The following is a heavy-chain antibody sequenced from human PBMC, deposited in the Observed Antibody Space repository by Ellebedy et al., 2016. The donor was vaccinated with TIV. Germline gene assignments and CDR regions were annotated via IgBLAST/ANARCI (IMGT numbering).Heavy chain of an antibody. J-gene: IGHJ4*02. CDR1: GFTFNGFT. D-gene: IGHD6-13*01. CDR3: ARPAAAYSSSWYDFDC. CDR2: ISSSGTYI. V-gene: IGHV3-21*01. Sequence: GESLKISCAASGFTFNGFTMNWVRQAPGKGLEWVSSISSSGTYIHNADSVKGRFIISRDNAKNSLYLQMNSLRVEDTAIYYCARPAAAYSSSWYDFDCWGQGTLVTVSS.